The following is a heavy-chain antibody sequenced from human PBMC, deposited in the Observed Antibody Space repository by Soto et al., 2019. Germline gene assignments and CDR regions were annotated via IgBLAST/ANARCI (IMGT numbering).Heavy chain of an antibody. V-gene: IGHV1-24*01. D-gene: IGHD2-15*01. CDR3: ATGRIGVGYYYGMDV. J-gene: IGHJ6*02. CDR1: GYTLTELS. CDR2: FDPEDGET. Sequence: QVQLVQSRAEVEKPGASVKGSCKVSGYTLTELSMHWVRQAPGKGLERMGGFDPEDGETIYAQKFQGRVTMTEDTSKDTAYMELSSLRSEDTDVYYCATGRIGVGYYYGMDVWGQGTTVTVSS.